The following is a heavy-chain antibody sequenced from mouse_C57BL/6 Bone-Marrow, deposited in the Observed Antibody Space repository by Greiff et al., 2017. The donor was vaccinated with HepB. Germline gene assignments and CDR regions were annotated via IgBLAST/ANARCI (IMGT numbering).Heavy chain of an antibody. Sequence: EVQLVESGPGLVKPSQSLSLTCSVTGYSITSGYYWNWIRQFPGNKLEWMGYISYDGSNNYNPSLKNRISITRDTSKNQFFLKLNSVTTEDTATYYCARDGYYGSSYRQDYWGQGTTLTVSS. V-gene: IGHV3-6*01. CDR1: GYSITSGYY. J-gene: IGHJ2*01. D-gene: IGHD1-1*01. CDR3: ARDGYYGSSYRQDY. CDR2: ISYDGSN.